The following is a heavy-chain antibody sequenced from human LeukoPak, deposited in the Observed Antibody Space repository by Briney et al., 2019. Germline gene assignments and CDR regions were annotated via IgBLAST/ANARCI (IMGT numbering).Heavy chain of an antibody. CDR2: IIPIFGTA. CDR3: AREGYCSGGGCYSRWFDP. V-gene: IGHV1-69*01. Sequence: SVKVSCKASGGTFSSYAISWVRQAPGQGLEWMGGIIPIFGTANYAQKFQGRVTITADESTSTAYMELSGLRSEDTAVYYCAREGYCSGGGCYSRWFDPWGQGTLVTVSS. J-gene: IGHJ5*02. CDR1: GGTFSSYA. D-gene: IGHD2-15*01.